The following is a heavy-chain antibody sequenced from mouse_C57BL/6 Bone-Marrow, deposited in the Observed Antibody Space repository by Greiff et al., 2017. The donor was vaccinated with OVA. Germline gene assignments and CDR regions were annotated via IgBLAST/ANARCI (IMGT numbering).Heavy chain of an antibody. Sequence: VQLQQSGAELVRPGASVKLSCTASGFNIKDDYMHWVKQRPEQGLEWIGWIDPENGDTEYASKFQGKATITADTSSNTAYLQLSSLTSEDTAVYYCTTGVGRRGPRFAYWGQGTLVTVSA. D-gene: IGHD1-2*01. CDR2: IDPENGDT. CDR3: TTGVGRRGPRFAY. CDR1: GFNIKDDY. V-gene: IGHV14-4*01. J-gene: IGHJ3*01.